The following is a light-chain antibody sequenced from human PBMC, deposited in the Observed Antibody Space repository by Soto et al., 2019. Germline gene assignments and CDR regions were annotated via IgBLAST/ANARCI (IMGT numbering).Light chain of an antibody. CDR2: GAS. V-gene: IGKV3-20*01. J-gene: IGKJ1*01. CDR3: QQYGSSPKS. CDR1: QSVSSSY. Sequence: EIVLTQSPGTLSLSPGERATLSCRASQSVSSSYLAWYQQKPGQAPRLLIYGASSRATGIPDRFSGSGSGTDFTLTISRLEPVDFAVYYCQQYGSSPKSFGQGTKVVIK.